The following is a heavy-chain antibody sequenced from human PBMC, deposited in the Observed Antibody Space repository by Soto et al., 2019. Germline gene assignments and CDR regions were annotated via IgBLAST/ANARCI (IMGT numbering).Heavy chain of an antibody. V-gene: IGHV4-59*12. CDR3: ARGEQYSGRIFDY. D-gene: IGHD1-26*01. J-gene: IGHJ4*01. CDR2: IHYSGTT. Sequence: PSETLSLTCTVSGGSMRNYFWTWIRQPPGKGLEWIGYIHYSGTTSFFPSYNPSLRSRVTISEDTSKNQYSLQLNSVTPEDTAVYFCARGEQYSGRIFDYWGQGTLVTVSS. CDR1: GGSMRNYF.